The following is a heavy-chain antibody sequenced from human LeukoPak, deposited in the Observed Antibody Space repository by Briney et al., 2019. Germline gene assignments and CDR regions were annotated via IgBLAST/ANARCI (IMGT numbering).Heavy chain of an antibody. CDR1: GISVSNDY. D-gene: IGHD6-19*01. V-gene: IGHV3-53*01. CDR3: AKDPGQWLVLYGMDV. CDR2: IYADGYT. Sequence: GGSLRLSCAASGISVSNDYMSWVRQAPGKGLEWVSAIYADGYTRDAASVKGRFSISRHNSKNTLYLQMNSLRAEDTAVYYCAKDPGQWLVLYGMDVWGQGTTVTVSS. J-gene: IGHJ6*02.